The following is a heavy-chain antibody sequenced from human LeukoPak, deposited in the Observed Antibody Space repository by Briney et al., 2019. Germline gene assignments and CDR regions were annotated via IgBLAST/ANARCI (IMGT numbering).Heavy chain of an antibody. J-gene: IGHJ4*02. V-gene: IGHV4-4*02. CDR1: GGSISSSNW. Sequence: PSETLSLTCAVSGGSISSSNWWSWVRQPPGKGLEWIGEIYHSGSTNYNPSLKSRVTISVDKSKNQFSLKLSSLRSEDTAVYYCAWTSGVRVDYWGQGTLVTVSS. CDR2: IYHSGST. CDR3: AWTSGVRVDY. D-gene: IGHD3-10*01.